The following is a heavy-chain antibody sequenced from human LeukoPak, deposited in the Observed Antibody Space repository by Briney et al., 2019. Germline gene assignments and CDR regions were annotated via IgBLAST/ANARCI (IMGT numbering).Heavy chain of an antibody. Sequence: SETLSLTCTVSGGSINTYYWLWIRQPPGKGLEWIGHIYYSGSTIYNPSLNSRVTISLDTSKNQFSLKLISVTAADTAVYYCARRRATGGSHKSGNWFDPWGQGTLVTVSS. V-gene: IGHV4-59*08. CDR1: GGSINTYY. CDR3: ARRRATGGSHKSGNWFDP. CDR2: IYYSGST. D-gene: IGHD2-15*01. J-gene: IGHJ5*02.